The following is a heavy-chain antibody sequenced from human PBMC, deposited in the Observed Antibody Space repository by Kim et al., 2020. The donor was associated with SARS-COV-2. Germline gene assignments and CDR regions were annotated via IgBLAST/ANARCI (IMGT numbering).Heavy chain of an antibody. D-gene: IGHD2-2*01. J-gene: IGHJ3*02. CDR2: INPNSGGT. CDR1: GYTFTGYY. V-gene: IGHV1-2*04. CDR3: ARKGCSSTSCSYDAFDI. Sequence: ASVKVSCKASGYTFTGYYMHWVRQAPGQGLEWMGWINPNSGGTNYAQKFQGWVTMTRDTSISTAYMELSRLRSDDTAVYYCARKGCSSTSCSYDAFDIWGQGTMVTVSS.